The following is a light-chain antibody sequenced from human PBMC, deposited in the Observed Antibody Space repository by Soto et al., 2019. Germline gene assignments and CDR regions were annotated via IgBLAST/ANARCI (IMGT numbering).Light chain of an antibody. Sequence: EIVLTQSPGTLSLSPGERATLSCRASQSVSSSYLAWCQQKPGQAPRLLIYGASSRATGIPDRFSGSGSGTNFTLTINRLEPEDFAVYYCQQCDGTSWTFGQGTKVDIK. CDR2: GAS. CDR1: QSVSSSY. CDR3: QQCDGTSWT. V-gene: IGKV3-20*01. J-gene: IGKJ1*01.